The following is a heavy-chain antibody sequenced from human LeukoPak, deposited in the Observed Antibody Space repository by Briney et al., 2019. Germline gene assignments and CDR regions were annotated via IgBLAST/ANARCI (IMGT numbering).Heavy chain of an antibody. V-gene: IGHV4-34*01. Sequence: PSETLSLTCAVYGGSFSGYYWSWIRQPPGKGLEWIGEINHSGSTNYNPSLKSRVTISVDTSKNQFSLKLSSVTAADTAVYYCARRPHIVVVPAVTSEDWGQGTLVTVSS. D-gene: IGHD2-2*01. CDR1: GGSFSGYY. CDR2: INHSGST. J-gene: IGHJ4*02. CDR3: ARRPHIVVVPAVTSED.